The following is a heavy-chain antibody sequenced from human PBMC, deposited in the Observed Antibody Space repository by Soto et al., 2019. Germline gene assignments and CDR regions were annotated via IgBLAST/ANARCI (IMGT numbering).Heavy chain of an antibody. Sequence: EVQLVESGGGLVQPGRSLRLSCTASGFTFGDYAMSWFRQAPGKGLEWVGFIRSKADGGTTAYAASVKDRFTISRDDSKSIAYLQMNSVKTEDTAVYYCTRDRPIDYMGQGTLVTVSS. CDR3: TRDRPIDY. CDR2: IRSKADGGTT. CDR1: GFTFGDYA. V-gene: IGHV3-49*03. J-gene: IGHJ4*02.